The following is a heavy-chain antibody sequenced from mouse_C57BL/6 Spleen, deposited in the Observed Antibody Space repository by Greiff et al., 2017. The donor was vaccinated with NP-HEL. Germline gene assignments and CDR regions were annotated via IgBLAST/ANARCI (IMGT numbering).Heavy chain of an antibody. CDR1: GYTFTSYW. J-gene: IGHJ4*01. V-gene: IGHV1-5*01. Sequence: VQLQQSGTVLARPGASVKMSCKTSGYTFTSYWMHWVKQRPGQGLEWIGAIYPGNSDTSYNQKFKGKAKLTAVTSASTAYMELSSLTNEDSAVYYCTRSRLPTTRMDYWGQGTSVTVSS. CDR3: TRSRLPTTRMDY. D-gene: IGHD2-10*01. CDR2: IYPGNSDT.